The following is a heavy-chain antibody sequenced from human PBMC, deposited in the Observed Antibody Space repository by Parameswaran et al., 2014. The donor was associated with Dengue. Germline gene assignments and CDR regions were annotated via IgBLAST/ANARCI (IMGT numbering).Heavy chain of an antibody. CDR3: ARGAWGYCSSTSCYTSDWFDP. D-gene: IGHD2-2*02. J-gene: IGHJ5*02. V-gene: IGHV1-2*02. CDR2: INPNSGGT. Sequence: WVRQAPGQGLEWMGWINPNSGGTNYAQKFQGRVTMTRDTSISTAYMELSRLRSDDTAVYYCARGAWGYCSSTSCYTSDWFDPWGQGTLVTVSS.